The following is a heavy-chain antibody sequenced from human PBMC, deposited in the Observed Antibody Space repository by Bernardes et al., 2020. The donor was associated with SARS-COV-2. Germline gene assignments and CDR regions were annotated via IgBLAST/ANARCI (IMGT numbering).Heavy chain of an antibody. J-gene: IGHJ6*02. Sequence: SGTLSLTCTVSGGSISSYYWSWIRQPAGKGLEWIGRIYTSGSTNYNPSLKSRVTMSVDTSKNQFSLKLSSVTAADTAVYYCARDGVGGSGSYYQYYYYGMDVWGQGTTVTVSS. CDR3: ARDGVGGSGSYYQYYYYGMDV. V-gene: IGHV4-4*07. CDR2: IYTSGST. D-gene: IGHD3-10*01. CDR1: GGSISSYY.